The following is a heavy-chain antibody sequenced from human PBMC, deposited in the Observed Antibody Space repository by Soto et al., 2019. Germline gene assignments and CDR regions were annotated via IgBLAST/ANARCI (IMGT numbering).Heavy chain of an antibody. CDR3: ARAIVTTKYYFDY. V-gene: IGHV1-46*01. J-gene: IGHJ4*02. CDR2: INPSGGST. Sequence: QVQLVQSGAEVKKPGASVKVSCKASGYTFTSYYMHWVRQAPGQGPEWMGIINPSGGSTSYAQKFQGIVTVTRDTSTGTVYMELSSLRSEDTAVYYCARAIVTTKYYFDYWGQGTLVTVSS. CDR1: GYTFTSYY. D-gene: IGHD4-4*01.